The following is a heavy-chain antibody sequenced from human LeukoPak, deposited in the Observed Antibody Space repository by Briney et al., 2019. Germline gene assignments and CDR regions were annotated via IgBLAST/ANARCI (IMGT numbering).Heavy chain of an antibody. V-gene: IGHV3-30*03. CDR1: GFIFSSHG. J-gene: IGHJ4*02. D-gene: IGHD3-16*02. CDR3: ARDPAYEYAWGTYRPDPYFDY. CDR2: TSKDGSYK. Sequence: GGSLRLSCAASGFIFSSHGMHWVRQAPGKGLEWVAGTSKDGSYKHYADSVKGRFTISRDNSKNTLYLQMNGLTADDTAVYYCARDPAYEYAWGTYRPDPYFDYWGQGALVTVSP.